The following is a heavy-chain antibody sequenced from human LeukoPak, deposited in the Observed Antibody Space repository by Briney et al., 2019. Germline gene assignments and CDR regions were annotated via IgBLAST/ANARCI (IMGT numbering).Heavy chain of an antibody. CDR2: ISYDGTNE. J-gene: IGHJ4*02. D-gene: IGHD5-18*01. Sequence: GRSLRLSCAASGFPFSNYGMHWVRQAPGKGLEWVAVISYDGTNEYYVDSVKGRFTISRDNSKNTLYLQMNSLRAEDTAVYYCANSGGGYSYGYVSYWGQGTLVTVSS. CDR1: GFPFSNYG. V-gene: IGHV3-30*18. CDR3: ANSGGGYSYGYVSY.